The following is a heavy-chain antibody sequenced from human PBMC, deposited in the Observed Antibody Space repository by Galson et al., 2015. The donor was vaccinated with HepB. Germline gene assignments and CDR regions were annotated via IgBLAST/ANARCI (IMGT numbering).Heavy chain of an antibody. Sequence: SVKVSCKASGFTFTSSAVQWVRQARGQRLEWIGWIVVGSGNTNYAQKFQERVTITRDMSTSTAYMELSSLRSGDTAVYYCAADIREGSSWYDPYYYYGMDVWGQGTTVTVSS. CDR1: GFTFTSSA. J-gene: IGHJ6*02. D-gene: IGHD6-13*01. CDR2: IVVGSGNT. V-gene: IGHV1-58*01. CDR3: AADIREGSSWYDPYYYYGMDV.